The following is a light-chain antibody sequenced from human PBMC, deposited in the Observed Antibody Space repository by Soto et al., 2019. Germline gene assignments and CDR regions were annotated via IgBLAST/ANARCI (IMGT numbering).Light chain of an antibody. CDR2: LGY. CDR3: MQTLQTPT. V-gene: IGKV2-28*01. CDR1: QSLLHRSGYTF. Sequence: DIVLTQSPLALAVTPGEPASMSCRSSQSLLHRSGYTFLEWYLQKPGQSPQVLIFLGYNRASGVPDRFTSSGSGTDFTLEISRVEAEDVGVYYCMQTLQTPTFGQGPRVEIK. J-gene: IGKJ1*01.